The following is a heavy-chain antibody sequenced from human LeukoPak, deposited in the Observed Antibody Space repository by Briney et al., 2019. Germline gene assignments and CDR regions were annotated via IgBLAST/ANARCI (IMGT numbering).Heavy chain of an antibody. Sequence: GASVKVSCKASGYTFTGYYMHCVRQAPGQGLEWMGWINPNSGGTNYAQKFQGWVTMTRDTSISTAYMELSRLRSDDTAVYYCARSRTPITMIVVVMSSAFDYWGQGTLVTVSS. D-gene: IGHD3-22*01. V-gene: IGHV1-2*04. CDR2: INPNSGGT. J-gene: IGHJ4*02. CDR1: GYTFTGYY. CDR3: ARSRTPITMIVVVMSSAFDY.